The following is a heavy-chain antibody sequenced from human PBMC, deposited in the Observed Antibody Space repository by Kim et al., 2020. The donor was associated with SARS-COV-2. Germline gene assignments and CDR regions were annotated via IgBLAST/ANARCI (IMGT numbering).Heavy chain of an antibody. CDR1: GFTFDDYA. CDR2: ISWNSGSI. Sequence: GGSLRLSCAASGFTFDDYAMDWVRQAPGKGLEWVSGISWNSGSIGYADSVKDRFTISRDNAKNSLYLQMNSLRAEDTALYYCAKIRWDFTDYGMDVWGQGTTVTVSS. V-gene: IGHV3-9*01. D-gene: IGHD2-8*02. J-gene: IGHJ6*02. CDR3: AKIRWDFTDYGMDV.